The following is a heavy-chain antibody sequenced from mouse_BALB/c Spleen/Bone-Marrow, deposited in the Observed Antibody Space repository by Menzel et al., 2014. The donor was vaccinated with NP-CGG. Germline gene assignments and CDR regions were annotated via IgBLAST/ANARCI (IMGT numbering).Heavy chain of an antibody. J-gene: IGHJ2*01. V-gene: IGHV3-8*02. D-gene: IGHD2-4*01. Sequence: VQLQQSGPSLVKPSQPLSLTCSVTGDSITSGYWNWIRKFPGNKLESMGYISYSGSTYYNPSLKSRISITRDTSKNQYYLQLNSVTIEDTATYYCARYKGYYDHDGDYFDYWGQGTTLTVSS. CDR3: ARYKGYYDHDGDYFDY. CDR1: GDSITSGY. CDR2: ISYSGST.